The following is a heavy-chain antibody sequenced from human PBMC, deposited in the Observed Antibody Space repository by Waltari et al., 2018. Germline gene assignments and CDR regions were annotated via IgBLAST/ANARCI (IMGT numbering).Heavy chain of an antibody. CDR2: IYSGGST. CDR3: AASSGYYSFVFDI. D-gene: IGHD3-22*01. Sequence: EVQLVESGGGLIQPGGSLRLSCAASGFTVSSNYMSWVRQAPGKGLEWVSVIYSGGSTYYADSVKGRFTISRDNSKNTLYLQMNSLRAEDTAVYYCAASSGYYSFVFDIWGQGTMVTVSS. V-gene: IGHV3-53*01. CDR1: GFTVSSNY. J-gene: IGHJ3*02.